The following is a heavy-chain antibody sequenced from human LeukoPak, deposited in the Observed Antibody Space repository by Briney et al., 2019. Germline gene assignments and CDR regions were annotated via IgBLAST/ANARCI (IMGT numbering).Heavy chain of an antibody. Sequence: GGSLRLSCAASGFTFSSYGMHWVRQAPGKGLEWVAVISYDGSNKYCADSVKGRFTISRDNSKNTLYLQTNSLRAEDTAVYYCAKSVGATKYYYYGMDVWGQGTTVTVSS. V-gene: IGHV3-30*18. J-gene: IGHJ6*02. CDR1: GFTFSSYG. CDR2: ISYDGSNK. D-gene: IGHD1-26*01. CDR3: AKSVGATKYYYYGMDV.